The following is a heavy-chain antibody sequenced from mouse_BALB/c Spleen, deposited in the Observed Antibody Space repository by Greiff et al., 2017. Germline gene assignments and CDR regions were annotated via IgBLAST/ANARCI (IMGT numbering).Heavy chain of an antibody. CDR1: EYEFPSHD. V-gene: IGHV5-2*01. CDR3: ARGGLTGPWFAY. CDR2: INSDGGST. J-gene: IGHJ3*01. Sequence: EVKLMESGGGLVQPGESLKLSCESNEYEFPSHDMSWVRKTPEKRLELVAAINSDGGSTYYPDTMERRFIISRDNTKKTLYLQMSSLRSEDTALYYCARGGLTGPWFAYWGQGTLVTVSA. D-gene: IGHD4-1*01.